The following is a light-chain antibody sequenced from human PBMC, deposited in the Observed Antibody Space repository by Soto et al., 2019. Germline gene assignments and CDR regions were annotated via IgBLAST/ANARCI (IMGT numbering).Light chain of an antibody. CDR3: QQSYKNPHT. Sequence: IQMTQSPSSLSASVGERVTITCRASQRIRTDLNWYQQRPGKAPKVPIYVASTLQSGVPSRFSGSASGTDFNLTITSLQPEDFALYYCQQSYKNPHTFGGGTRVELK. V-gene: IGKV1-39*01. J-gene: IGKJ4*01. CDR1: QRIRTD. CDR2: VAS.